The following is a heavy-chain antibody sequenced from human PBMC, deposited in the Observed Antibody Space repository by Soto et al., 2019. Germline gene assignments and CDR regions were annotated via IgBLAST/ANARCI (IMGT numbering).Heavy chain of an antibody. CDR3: AKGSDTAMGELYYDYGMDV. CDR2: ISGSGGST. Sequence: GGSLRLSCAASGFTFSSYAMSWVRQAPGKGLEWVSAISGSGGSTYYADSVKGRFTISRDNSKNTLYLQMNSLRAEDTAVYYCAKGSDTAMGELYYDYGMDVWGQGTTVTVSS. J-gene: IGHJ6*02. D-gene: IGHD5-18*01. V-gene: IGHV3-23*01. CDR1: GFTFSSYA.